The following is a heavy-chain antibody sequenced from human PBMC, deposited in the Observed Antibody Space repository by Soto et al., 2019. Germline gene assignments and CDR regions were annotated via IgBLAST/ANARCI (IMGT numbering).Heavy chain of an antibody. Sequence: KESGPTLVTPTQTLTLTCTFSGFSLTTSDMGVGWIRQPPGKALEWLALIYWDDDKRYSPSLKSRVTITKDTAKNQVVLTMTNMDPVDTATYYCAHCVGGGTSCYFGCWGQGTLVTVSS. V-gene: IGHV2-5*02. CDR2: IYWDDDK. J-gene: IGHJ4*02. CDR1: GFSLTTSDMG. D-gene: IGHD2-15*01. CDR3: AHCVGGGTSCYFGC.